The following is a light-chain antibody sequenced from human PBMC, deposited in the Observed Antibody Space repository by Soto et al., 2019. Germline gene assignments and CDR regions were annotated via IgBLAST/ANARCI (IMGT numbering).Light chain of an antibody. Sequence: AIRMTQSPSSFSASTGDRVTITCRASQGISSYLAWNQQKPGKAPKLLIYAASTLQSGVPSRFSGSGSGTDFTLTISCLQSEDFATYYCQQYYSYPSITFGQGTRLEMK. CDR2: AAS. V-gene: IGKV1-8*01. CDR1: QGISSY. CDR3: QQYYSYPSIT. J-gene: IGKJ5*01.